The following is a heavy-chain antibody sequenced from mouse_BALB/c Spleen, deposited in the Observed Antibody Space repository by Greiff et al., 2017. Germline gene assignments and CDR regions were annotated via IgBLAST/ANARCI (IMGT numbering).Heavy chain of an antibody. D-gene: IGHD2-1*01. CDR3: AREAGNYDWFAY. CDR2: INPYNDGT. J-gene: IGHJ3*01. Sequence: VQLQQSGPELVKPGASVKMSCKASGYTFTSYVMHWVKQKPGQGLECIGYINPYNDGTKYNEKFKGKATLTSDKSSSTAYMELSSLTSEDSAVYYCAREAGNYDWFAYWGQGTLVTVSA. CDR1: GYTFTSYV. V-gene: IGHV1-14*01.